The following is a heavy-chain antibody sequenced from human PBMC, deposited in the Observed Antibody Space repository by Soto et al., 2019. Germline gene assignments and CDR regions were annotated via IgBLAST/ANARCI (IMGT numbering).Heavy chain of an antibody. CDR3: ARTHYDSSGYWVY. V-gene: IGHV3-53*01. J-gene: IGHJ4*02. CDR1: GFTVSSKY. D-gene: IGHD3-22*01. Sequence: EVQLVESGGGLNQPGGSLRLSCATSGFTVSSKYMSWVRQAPGKGLEWVSVVDSSGNTYYSDSVKGRFTISRDNSKNTMFLQMNDLRAEDTAFYYCARTHYDSSGYWVYWGQGTLVTVSS. CDR2: VDSSGNT.